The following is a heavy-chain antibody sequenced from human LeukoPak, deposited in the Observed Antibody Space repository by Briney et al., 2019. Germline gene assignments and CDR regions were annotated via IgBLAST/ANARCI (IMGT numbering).Heavy chain of an antibody. CDR3: ARLSSSWLAVDS. D-gene: IGHD6-13*01. CDR1: GYSFSSYW. CDR2: IYPGDSDT. J-gene: IGHJ4*02. Sequence: PGESLNISCKGSGYSFSSYWIGWVRQMPGKGLECMRIIYPGDSDTRYSRSFEVQVTISVYKSITTDYLHWSSLKASVTAMYYCARLSSSWLAVDSWGQGTLVTVSS. V-gene: IGHV5-51*03.